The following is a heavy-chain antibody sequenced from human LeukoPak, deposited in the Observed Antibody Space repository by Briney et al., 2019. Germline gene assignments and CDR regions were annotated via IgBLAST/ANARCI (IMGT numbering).Heavy chain of an antibody. CDR3: AKGSGSGSYYILHDAFDI. CDR1: GFTFSSYA. J-gene: IGHJ3*02. D-gene: IGHD3-10*01. V-gene: IGHV3-23*01. Sequence: GGSLRLSCAASGFTFSSYAMSWVGQAPGKGLEGVSAISGSGGSTYYADSVKGRFTISRDNSKNTLYLQMNSLRAEDTAVYYCAKGSGSGSYYILHDAFDIWGQGTMVTVSS. CDR2: ISGSGGST.